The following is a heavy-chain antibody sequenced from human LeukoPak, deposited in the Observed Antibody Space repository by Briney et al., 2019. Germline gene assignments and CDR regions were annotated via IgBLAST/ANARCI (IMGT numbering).Heavy chain of an antibody. CDR2: IYYGGST. Sequence: PSETLSLTCTVSGGSISSSSYYWGWIRQPPGKGLEWIGSIYYGGSTYYNPSLKSRVTISVDTSKNQFSLKLSSVTAADTAVYYCARIDGQQLVLAWGQGTLVTVSS. CDR3: ARIDGQQLVLA. CDR1: GGSISSSSYY. V-gene: IGHV4-39*01. D-gene: IGHD6-13*01. J-gene: IGHJ5*02.